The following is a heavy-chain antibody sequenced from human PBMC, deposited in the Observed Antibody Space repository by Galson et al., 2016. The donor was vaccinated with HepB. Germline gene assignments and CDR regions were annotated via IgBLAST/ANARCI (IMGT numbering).Heavy chain of an antibody. D-gene: IGHD6-25*01. J-gene: IGHJ4*02. V-gene: IGHV3-53*01. CDR1: GFSVSANY. Sequence: SLRLSCAASGFSVSANYVSWVRQAPGKGPEWVSVIYAGGITYYEDSVKGRFTISSDISKNTLYLQMNSLRAEDTAVYYCSNVKSGAAAGTIESWGQGTLVTVST. CDR3: SNVKSGAAAGTIES. CDR2: IYAGGIT.